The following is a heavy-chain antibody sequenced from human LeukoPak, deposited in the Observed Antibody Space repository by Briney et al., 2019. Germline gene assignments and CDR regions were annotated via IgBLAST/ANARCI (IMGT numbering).Heavy chain of an antibody. V-gene: IGHV3-53*01. CDR1: RFTVSSNY. Sequence: GGSLRLSCAASRFTVSSNYTSWVRQAPGKGLEWVSVIYSGGSTYYADSVKGRFAISRDNSKNTLYLQMNSLRAEDTAVYYCARDNDSSGYYYYYMDVWGKGTTVTVSS. CDR2: IYSGGST. D-gene: IGHD3-22*01. J-gene: IGHJ6*03. CDR3: ARDNDSSGYYYYYMDV.